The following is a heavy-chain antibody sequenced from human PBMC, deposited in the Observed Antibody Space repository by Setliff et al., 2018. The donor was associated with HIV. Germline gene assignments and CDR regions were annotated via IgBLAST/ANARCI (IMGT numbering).Heavy chain of an antibody. J-gene: IGHJ3*02. CDR2: ISSNGDTT. Sequence: GGSLRLSCVASGFTFSPYTMHWVRRAPGKGLEYVSGISSNGDTTYYANSVKGRFTISRDNSKNTLYLQTGSLRPEDMAVYYCVRDALLDDAFDIWGQGTMVTVSS. D-gene: IGHD3-10*01. V-gene: IGHV3-64*01. CDR3: VRDALLDDAFDI. CDR1: GFTFSPYT.